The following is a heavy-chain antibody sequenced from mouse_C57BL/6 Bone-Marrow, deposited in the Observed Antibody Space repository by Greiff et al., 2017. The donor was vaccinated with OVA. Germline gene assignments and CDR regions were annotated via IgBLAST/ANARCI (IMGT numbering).Heavy chain of an antibody. CDR1: GYTFTDYY. CDR2: INPYNGGT. V-gene: IGHV1-19*01. Sequence: VQLQQSGPVLVKPGASVKMSCKASGYTFTDYYMNWVKQSHGKSLEWIGVINPYNGGTSYNQKFKGKATLPVDKSSSTAYMELNSLTSEASAVYYCARKDYGSRAWFAYWGQGTLVTVSA. J-gene: IGHJ3*01. D-gene: IGHD1-1*01. CDR3: ARKDYGSRAWFAY.